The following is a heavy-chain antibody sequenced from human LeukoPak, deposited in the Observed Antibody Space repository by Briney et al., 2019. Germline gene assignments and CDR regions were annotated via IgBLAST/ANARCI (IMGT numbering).Heavy chain of an antibody. J-gene: IGHJ3*02. Sequence: GASVKVSCKASGYTFTGYYMHWVRQAPGQGLEWMGWINPNSGGTNYAQKFQGRVTMTRDTSISTAYMELSRLRSDDTAVYYCARASFVDFWSGYYPAGQFSGGNHDAFDIWGQGTMVTVSS. CDR3: ARASFVDFWSGYYPAGQFSGGNHDAFDI. CDR1: GYTFTGYY. V-gene: IGHV1-2*02. D-gene: IGHD3-3*01. CDR2: INPNSGGT.